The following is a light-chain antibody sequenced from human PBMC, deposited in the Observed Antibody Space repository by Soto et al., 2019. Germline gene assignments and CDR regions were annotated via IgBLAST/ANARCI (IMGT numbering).Light chain of an antibody. J-gene: IGKJ2*01. CDR2: AAS. CDR3: QQSYMPYT. Sequence: DIQMTQSPSSLSASVGDRVTITCRASQSVNSFLNWYQKKPGKAPNLLIYAASSVHTGVPSRFNGSGSGTDFTLTISSLQPEDFATYYCQQSYMPYTFGQGTRLEIK. CDR1: QSVNSF. V-gene: IGKV1-39*01.